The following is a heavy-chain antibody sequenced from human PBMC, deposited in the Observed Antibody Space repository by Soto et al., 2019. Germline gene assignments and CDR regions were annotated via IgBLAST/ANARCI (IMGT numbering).Heavy chain of an antibody. CDR1: GFTFSSYA. Sequence: QVQLVESGGGVVQPGSSLRLPCAASGFTFSSYAMHWVRQAPGKGLEWVAVISYDGSNKYYADSVKGRFTISRDNSKNTLYLQMNSLRAEDTAVYYCARDEGRWFGELFQSNPNYFDYWRQGTLVTVSS. CDR3: ARDEGRWFGELFQSNPNYFDY. D-gene: IGHD3-10*01. CDR2: ISYDGSNK. V-gene: IGHV3-30-3*01. J-gene: IGHJ4*02.